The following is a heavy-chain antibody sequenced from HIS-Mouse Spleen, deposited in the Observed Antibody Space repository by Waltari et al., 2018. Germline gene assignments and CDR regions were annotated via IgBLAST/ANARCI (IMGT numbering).Heavy chain of an antibody. CDR1: GYTCTSYD. J-gene: IGHJ4*02. V-gene: IGHV1-8*01. CDR2: MNPNSGNT. D-gene: IGHD3-3*01. Sequence: QVQLVQSGAEVKKPGASVKVSCKASGYTCTSYDTNCVRKATGQGLEWMGWMNPNSGNTGYAQKFQGRVTMTRNTSISTAYMELSSLRSEDTAVYYCARVYYDFWSGYYYWGQGTLVTVSS. CDR3: ARVYYDFWSGYYY.